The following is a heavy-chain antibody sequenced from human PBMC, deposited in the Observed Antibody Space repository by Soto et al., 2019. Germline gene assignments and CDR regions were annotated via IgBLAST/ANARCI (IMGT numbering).Heavy chain of an antibody. CDR2: IYYSGST. Sequence: SETLSLTCTVSGGSLSSSSYYWGWIRQPPGKGLEWIGSIYYSGSTYYNPSLKSRVTISVDTSKNQFSLKLSSVTAADTAVYYCARHQRYSGSYHVWFDPWGQGTTVTVSS. CDR1: GGSLSSSSYY. V-gene: IGHV4-39*01. CDR3: ARHQRYSGSYHVWFDP. J-gene: IGHJ5*02. D-gene: IGHD1-26*01.